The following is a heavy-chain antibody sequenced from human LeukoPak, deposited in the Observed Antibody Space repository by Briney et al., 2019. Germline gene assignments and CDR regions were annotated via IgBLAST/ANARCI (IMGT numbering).Heavy chain of an antibody. CDR2: ANCRYKWYY. Sequence: SQTLSLTCDISGDSVSRNSAAWNWIRQSPSRGLEWLARANCRYKWYYDYAVSVKSLITINTDTSKNQFTLQLNFVTPEDTAVYYCVGCSGGSCHSGAFEIWGQGTKVTVSS. V-gene: IGHV6-1*01. D-gene: IGHD2-15*01. CDR1: GDSVSRNSAA. J-gene: IGHJ3*02. CDR3: VGCSGGSCHSGAFEI.